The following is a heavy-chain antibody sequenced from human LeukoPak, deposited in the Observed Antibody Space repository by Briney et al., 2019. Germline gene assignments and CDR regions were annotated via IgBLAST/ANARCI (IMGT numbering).Heavy chain of an antibody. CDR3: ASLPNYYDSSGYYDY. Sequence: GGSLRLSCAASGFTFSSYWMSWVRQAPGKGLEWVAVISYDGSNKYYADSVKGRFTISRDNSKNTLYLQMNGLRAEDTAVYYCASLPNYYDSSGYYDYWGQGTLVTVSS. V-gene: IGHV3-30-3*01. CDR2: ISYDGSNK. J-gene: IGHJ4*02. D-gene: IGHD3-22*01. CDR1: GFTFSSYW.